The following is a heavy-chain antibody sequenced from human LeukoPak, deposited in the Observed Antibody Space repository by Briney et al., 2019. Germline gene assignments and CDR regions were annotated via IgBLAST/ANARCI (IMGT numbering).Heavy chain of an antibody. Sequence: QSGGSLRLSCAASGFTFSTYFMHWVRQAPGKGLEWVADIASDGSHTFYVESVKGRFTISRDNSKNTLYLQMNSLRAEDTAVYFCARERRDTILHSGAFDIWGQGTMVTVSS. J-gene: IGHJ3*02. V-gene: IGHV3-30-3*01. CDR3: ARERRDTILHSGAFDI. CDR1: GFTFSTYF. D-gene: IGHD2-21*01. CDR2: IASDGSHT.